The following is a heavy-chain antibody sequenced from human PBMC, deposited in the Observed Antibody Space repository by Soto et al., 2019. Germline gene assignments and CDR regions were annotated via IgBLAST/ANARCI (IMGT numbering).Heavy chain of an antibody. V-gene: IGHV3-7*01. Sequence: EVQLVESGGGLVQPGGSLRLSCAASGFTFSSYWMSWVRQAPVKGLEWVGNIKQDGSEKNYVDFMEGRFTISRDNAENSLYLQMNSLRAEDTAVYHCASIASAGRGWHVSGQGTTVVVSS. CDR1: GFTFSSYW. D-gene: IGHD6-13*01. CDR2: IKQDGSEK. J-gene: IGHJ6*02. CDR3: ASIASAGRGWHV.